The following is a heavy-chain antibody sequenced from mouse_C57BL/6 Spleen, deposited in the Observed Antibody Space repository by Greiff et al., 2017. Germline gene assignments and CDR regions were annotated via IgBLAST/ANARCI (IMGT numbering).Heavy chain of an antibody. CDR3: ARKRGMDGNYWFAY. Sequence: VQLQQSGAELVRPGTSVKVSCKASGYAFTNYLIEWVKQRPGQGLEWIGVLNPGSGGTNYNEKFKGKATLTADKSSSTAYMQLSSLTSEDSAVYFCARKRGMDGNYWFAYWGQGTLVTVSA. V-gene: IGHV1-54*01. CDR2: LNPGSGGT. CDR1: GYAFTNYL. D-gene: IGHD2-1*01. J-gene: IGHJ3*01.